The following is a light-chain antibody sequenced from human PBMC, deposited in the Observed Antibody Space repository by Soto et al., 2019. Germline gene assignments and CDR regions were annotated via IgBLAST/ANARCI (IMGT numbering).Light chain of an antibody. CDR2: AAS. CDR3: QQSYPTPT. V-gene: IGKV1-39*01. Sequence: DIQMTQSPSSLSASVGDRVTITCRASQSISTYLNWYQQKPGKAPKLLIYAASSLQSGVPSRFSGSESGTDFTLTISTLQPEDFATYYCQQSYPTPTFGQGTKLEIK. CDR1: QSISTY. J-gene: IGKJ2*01.